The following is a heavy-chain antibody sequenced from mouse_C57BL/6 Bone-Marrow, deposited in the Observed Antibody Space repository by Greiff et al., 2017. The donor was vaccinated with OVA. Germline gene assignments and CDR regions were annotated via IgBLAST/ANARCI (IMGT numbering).Heavy chain of an antibody. CDR3: VNLADYFDF. V-gene: IGHV1-5*01. J-gene: IGHJ2*01. CDR2: IYPGNSDT. Sequence: VQLQQSGTVLARPGASVKMSCKTSGYTFTSYWMHWVKQRPGQGLEWIGAIYPGNSDTSYNQKFKGKATLTAVTSASTAYMELSSLTNEDSAVYYCVNLADYFDFWGQGTTLTVSS. CDR1: GYTFTSYW.